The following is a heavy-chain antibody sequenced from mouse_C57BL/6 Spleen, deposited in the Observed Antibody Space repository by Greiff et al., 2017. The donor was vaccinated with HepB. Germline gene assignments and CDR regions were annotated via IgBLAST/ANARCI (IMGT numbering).Heavy chain of an antibody. J-gene: IGHJ3*01. Sequence: QVQLQQPGAELVKPGASVKLSCKASGYTFTSYWMHWVKQRPGQGPEWIGMIHPNSGSTNYNEKFKSKATLTVDKSSSTAYMQLSSLTSEDSAVYFYASYDHKAWFAYWGQGTLVTVSA. V-gene: IGHV1-64*01. D-gene: IGHD2-3*01. CDR1: GYTFTSYW. CDR3: ASYDHKAWFAY. CDR2: IHPNSGST.